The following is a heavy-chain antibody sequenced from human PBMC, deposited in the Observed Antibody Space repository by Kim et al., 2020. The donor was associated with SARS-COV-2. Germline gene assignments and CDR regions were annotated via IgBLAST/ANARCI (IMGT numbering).Heavy chain of an antibody. V-gene: IGHV4-61*02. CDR2: IYTSGST. CDR3: ARAGTGKPNYYYYYGMDV. J-gene: IGHJ6*02. CDR1: GGSISSGSYY. Sequence: SETLSLTCTVSGGSISSGSYYWSWIRQPAGKGLEWIGRIYTSGSTNYNPSLKSRVTISVDTSKNQFSLKLSSVTAADTAVYYCARAGTGKPNYYYYYGMDVWSRGTTVTVAS.